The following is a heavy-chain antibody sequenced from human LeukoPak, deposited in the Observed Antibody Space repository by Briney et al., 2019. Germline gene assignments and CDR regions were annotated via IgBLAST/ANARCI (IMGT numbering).Heavy chain of an antibody. D-gene: IGHD6-13*01. CDR2: INSDGSST. V-gene: IGHV3-74*01. Sequence: GGSLRLSCAASGFTFSSYWMHWVRQAPGKGLVWVSRINSDGSSTSYADPVKGRFTISRDNAKNTLYLQMNSLRAEDTAMYYCARGQGYSSSWFDYWGQGTLVTVSS. CDR1: GFTFSSYW. CDR3: ARGQGYSSSWFDY. J-gene: IGHJ4*02.